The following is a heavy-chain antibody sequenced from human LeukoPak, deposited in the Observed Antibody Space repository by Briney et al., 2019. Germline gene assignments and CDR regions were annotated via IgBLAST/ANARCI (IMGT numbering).Heavy chain of an antibody. D-gene: IGHD6-13*01. V-gene: IGHV3-33*01. J-gene: IGHJ4*02. CDR1: GFTFSSYG. CDR3: AREVRAAAAFDY. CDR2: IWYDGSNK. Sequence: GGSLRLSCAASGFTFSSYGMHWVRQAPGKGLEWVAVIWYDGSNKYYADSVKGRFTISRDNSKNTLYLQMNSLRAEDTAVYYCAREVRAAAAFDYWGQGTLVTVSS.